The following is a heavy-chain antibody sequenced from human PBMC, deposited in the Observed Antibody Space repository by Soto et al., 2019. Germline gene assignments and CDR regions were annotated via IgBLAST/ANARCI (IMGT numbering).Heavy chain of an antibody. J-gene: IGHJ6*02. V-gene: IGHV4-59*01. CDR3: ARGSSYYYGMDV. CDR2: IYYSGST. CDR1: GGPISSYY. Sequence: PSETLSLTCTVSGGPISSYYWSWIRQPPGKGLEWIGYIYYSGSTNYNPSLKSRVTISVDTSKNQFSLKLSSVTAADTAVYYCARGSSYYYGMDVWGQGTTVTVSS.